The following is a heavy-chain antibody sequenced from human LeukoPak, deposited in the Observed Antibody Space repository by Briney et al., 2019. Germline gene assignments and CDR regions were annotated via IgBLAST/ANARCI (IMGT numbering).Heavy chain of an antibody. V-gene: IGHV3-30*02. Sequence: PGGSLRLSCAASGFTFSSYGMHWVRQAPGKGLEWVAFIRYDGSNKYYADSVKGRFTISRDNSKNTLYLQMNSLRAEDTAVYYCAKERQRTYDSVEYWGQGTLVTVSS. CDR3: AKERQRTYDSVEY. J-gene: IGHJ4*02. D-gene: IGHD3-22*01. CDR1: GFTFSSYG. CDR2: IRYDGSNK.